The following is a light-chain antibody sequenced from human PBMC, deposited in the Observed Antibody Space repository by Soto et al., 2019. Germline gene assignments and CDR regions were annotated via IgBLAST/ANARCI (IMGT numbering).Light chain of an antibody. CDR2: WAS. CDR1: QSVLYSSNNKNY. V-gene: IGKV4-1*01. J-gene: IGKJ1*01. CDR3: QQYYSTLSWT. Sequence: DIVMTQSPDSPAVSLGERATINCKSSQSVLYSSNNKNYLAWYQQKPGQPPKLLIYWASTRESGVPDRFSGSGSGTDFTLTISSLQAEDVAVYYCQQYYSTLSWTFGQGTKVDIK.